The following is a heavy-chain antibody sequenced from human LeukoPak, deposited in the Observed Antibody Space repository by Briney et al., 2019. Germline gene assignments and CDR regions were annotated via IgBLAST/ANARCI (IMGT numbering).Heavy chain of an antibody. V-gene: IGHV1-8*01. J-gene: IGHJ4*02. Sequence: ASVKVSCKASGYTFTSYDINWVRQATGQGLEWMGWMNPNSGNTGYAQKFQGRVTMTRNTSISTAYMELSSLRSEDTAVYYCARDIERRQPYYGYWGQGTLVTDSS. D-gene: IGHD6-25*01. CDR1: GYTFTSYD. CDR2: MNPNSGNT. CDR3: ARDIERRQPYYGY.